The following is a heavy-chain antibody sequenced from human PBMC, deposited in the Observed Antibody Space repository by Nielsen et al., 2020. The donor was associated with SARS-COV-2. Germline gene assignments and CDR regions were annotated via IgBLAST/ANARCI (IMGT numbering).Heavy chain of an antibody. CDR1: GNNFINYW. CDR2: IHPTDSHT. J-gene: IGHJ5*02. Sequence: GESLKISCRASGNNFINYWIGWVRQMPGKGLEWMGIIHPTDSHTIYMPSFQGQVTISVDKSTSTAFLQWRSLKDSDSGMYYCARRYYFDPIFDPWGQGTLVTVSS. V-gene: IGHV5-51*01. CDR3: ARRYYFDPIFDP. D-gene: IGHD3-9*01.